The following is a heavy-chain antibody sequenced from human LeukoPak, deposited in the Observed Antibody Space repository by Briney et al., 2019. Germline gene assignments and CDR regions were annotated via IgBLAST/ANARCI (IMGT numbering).Heavy chain of an antibody. CDR2: IWYDGSNK. Sequence: GGSLRLSCAASGFTFSSYGMHWVRQAPGKGLEWVAVIWYDGSNKYYADSVKGRFTISRDNSKNTLYLQMNSLRAEDTAVYYCARGGLSGWSPPFDYWGQGTLVTVSS. J-gene: IGHJ4*02. V-gene: IGHV3-33*01. CDR3: ARGGLSGWSPPFDY. CDR1: GFTFSSYG. D-gene: IGHD6-19*01.